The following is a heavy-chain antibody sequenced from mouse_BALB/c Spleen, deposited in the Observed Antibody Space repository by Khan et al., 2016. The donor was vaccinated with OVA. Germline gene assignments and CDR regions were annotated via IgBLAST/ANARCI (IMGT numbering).Heavy chain of an antibody. CDR2: ISYSGNT. CDR1: GYSITSDYA. Sequence: EVQLQESGPGLVKPSQSLSLTCTVTGYSITSDYAWNWVRQFPGNKLEWMGFISYSGNTKYNPSLKSRISMTRDTSKNQFCLQLNSVTPEDTATYYCARVFGGDFDYWGQGTTLIVSS. CDR3: ARVFGGDFDY. J-gene: IGHJ2*01. V-gene: IGHV3-2*02. D-gene: IGHD1-1*02.